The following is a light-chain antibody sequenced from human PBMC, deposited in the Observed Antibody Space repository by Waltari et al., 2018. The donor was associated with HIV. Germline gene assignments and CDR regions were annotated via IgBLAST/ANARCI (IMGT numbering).Light chain of an antibody. V-gene: IGLV3-19*01. J-gene: IGLJ1*01. CDR2: GKD. CDR3: ESRHSNDKHHV. CDR1: SLRKYS. Sequence: SSELTQDPAVSVALGQTVRITCQGGSLRKYSANWYQQKPGQAPVVVMYGKDNRPSGIPARFSGSSSGNTGSLTITGAQAEDEADYYCESRHSNDKHHVFGTGTKVTV.